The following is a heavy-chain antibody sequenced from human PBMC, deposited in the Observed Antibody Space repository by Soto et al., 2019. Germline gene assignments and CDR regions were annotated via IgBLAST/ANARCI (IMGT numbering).Heavy chain of an antibody. CDR1: GYNFTSYG. CDR3: AIAFRSAAAAGIFDC. Sequence: QVKLVQSGAEVKKPGASVKVSCKASGYNFTSYGISWVRQAPGQGLEWMGWISAYNGNTNYAQKLQGRVTMTTATSTSTAYMELRSLRSSDTAVYYCAIAFRSAAAAGIFDCWGQVTLVIVSS. CDR2: ISAYNGNT. D-gene: IGHD6-13*01. V-gene: IGHV1-18*01. J-gene: IGHJ4*02.